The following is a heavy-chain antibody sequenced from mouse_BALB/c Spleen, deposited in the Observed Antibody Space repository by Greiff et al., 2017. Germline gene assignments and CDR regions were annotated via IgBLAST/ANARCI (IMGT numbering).Heavy chain of an antibody. CDR1: GFDFSRYW. J-gene: IGHJ4*01. V-gene: IGHV4-1*02. CDR2: INPDSSTI. Sequence: EVKLQESGGGLVQPGGSLKLSCAASGFDFSRYWMSWVRQAPGKGLEWIGEINPDSSTINYTPSLKDKFIISRDNAKNTLYLQMSKVRSEDTALYYCARQEDYPYAMDYWGQGTSVTVSS. D-gene: IGHD2-4*01. CDR3: ARQEDYPYAMDY.